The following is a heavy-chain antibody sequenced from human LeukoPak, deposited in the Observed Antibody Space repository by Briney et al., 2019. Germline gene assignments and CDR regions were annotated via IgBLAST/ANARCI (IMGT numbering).Heavy chain of an antibody. V-gene: IGHV3-21*01. Sequence: PGGSLRLSCAASGFTFDDYGLTWVRQAPGKGLEWVSSISSGATYIYYADSLRGRFTISRDSAKDSVSLQMDSLRAEDTAVYYCTRGRRFCGAACHSWFDSWGQGTLVTVSS. J-gene: IGHJ5*01. CDR1: GFTFDDYG. CDR2: ISSGATYI. CDR3: TRGRRFCGAACHSWFDS. D-gene: IGHD2-21*02.